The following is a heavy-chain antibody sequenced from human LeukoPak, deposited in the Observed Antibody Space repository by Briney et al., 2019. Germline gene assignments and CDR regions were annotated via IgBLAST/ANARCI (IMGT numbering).Heavy chain of an antibody. CDR3: ARDPRDYGDYWGNWFDP. CDR2: ISYDGSNK. CDR1: GFTFSSYA. V-gene: IGHV3-30*04. J-gene: IGHJ5*02. D-gene: IGHD4-17*01. Sequence: GGSLRLPCAASGFTFSSYAMHWVRQAPGKGLEWVAVISYDGSNKYYADSVKGRFTISRDNSKNTLYLQMNSLRAEDTAVYYCARDPRDYGDYWGNWFDPWGQGTLVTVSS.